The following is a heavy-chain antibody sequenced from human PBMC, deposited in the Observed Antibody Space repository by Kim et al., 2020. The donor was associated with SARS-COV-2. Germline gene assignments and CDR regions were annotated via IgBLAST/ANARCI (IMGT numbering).Heavy chain of an antibody. CDR2: IYSGGST. J-gene: IGHJ6*02. Sequence: GGSLRLSCAASGFTISRNYMNWVRQAPGEGLEWVSVIYSGGSTLYADSVKGRFTVSRDISKSTVYLQMNSLRADDTAVYYCARSGAYSYYGMDVWGQGTT. CDR1: GFTISRNY. V-gene: IGHV3-53*01. CDR3: ARSGAYSYYGMDV. D-gene: IGHD4-4*01.